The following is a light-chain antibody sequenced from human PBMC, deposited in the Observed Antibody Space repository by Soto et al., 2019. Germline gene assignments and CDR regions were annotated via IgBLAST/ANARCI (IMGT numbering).Light chain of an antibody. CDR2: DVS. J-gene: IGLJ1*01. CDR3: SSYTSSSTRV. V-gene: IGLV2-14*01. CDR1: SSDVGGYNY. Sequence: QSALTQPASVSGSPGQSITISCTGTSSDVGGYNYVSWYQQHPGKPPKLMIYDVSNRPSGVSNRFSGSKSGNTASLTISRLQAEDEADYYCSSYTSSSTRVFGTGTKVTVL.